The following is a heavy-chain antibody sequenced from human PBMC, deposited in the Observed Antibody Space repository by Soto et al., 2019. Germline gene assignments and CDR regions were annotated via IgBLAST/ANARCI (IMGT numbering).Heavy chain of an antibody. CDR3: ANERVVEMATVGYFDY. V-gene: IGHV1-69*01. J-gene: IGHJ4*02. CDR1: GGTFSNGA. CDR2: IIPLFGTP. Sequence: QVQLVQSGAEVKRPGSSVKVSCKISGGTFSNGAFSWVRQAPGQGLEWMGGIIPLFGTPSYAQKFQGRVTVTADESSSTVYMELSSLTSEDTAIYYCANERVVEMATVGYFDYWGQGTLVSVSS. D-gene: IGHD4-17*01.